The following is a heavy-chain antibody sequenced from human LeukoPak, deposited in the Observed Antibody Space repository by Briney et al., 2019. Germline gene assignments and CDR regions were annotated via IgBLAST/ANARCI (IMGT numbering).Heavy chain of an antibody. CDR3: ARALMVAGTPFDY. D-gene: IGHD6-19*01. Sequence: PSETLSLTCTVSGGSISNYYWSWIRQPPGRGLEWLGYIYYSGSTNYNPSLKSRVTISVDTSKNQFSLKLSSVTAADTAVYYCARALMVAGTPFDYWGQGTLVTVSS. V-gene: IGHV4-59*01. CDR2: IYYSGST. J-gene: IGHJ4*02. CDR1: GGSISNYY.